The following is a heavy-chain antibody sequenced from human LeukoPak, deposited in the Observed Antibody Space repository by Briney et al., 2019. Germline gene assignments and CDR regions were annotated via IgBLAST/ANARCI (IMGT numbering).Heavy chain of an antibody. CDR3: VKQLGYCSDGSCYFPY. Sequence: PGGSLRLSCAASGFTFSSSAMSWVRQAPGKGLEWVSAISNNGGYTYYADSMQGRFTISRDNSKSTLCLQMNSLRAEDTAVYYCVKQLGYCSDGSCYFPYWGQGTLVTVSS. D-gene: IGHD2-15*01. CDR2: ISNNGGYT. CDR1: GFTFSSSA. V-gene: IGHV3-23*01. J-gene: IGHJ4*02.